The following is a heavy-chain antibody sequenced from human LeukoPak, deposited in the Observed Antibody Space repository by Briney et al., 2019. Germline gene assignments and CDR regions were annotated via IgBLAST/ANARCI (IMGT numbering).Heavy chain of an antibody. V-gene: IGHV4-34*01. CDR2: INHSGST. D-gene: IGHD4-17*01. CDR3: ARGSTVTTRRKFDY. Sequence: SETLSLTCAVYGGSFSGYYWSWIRQPPGKGLEWIGEINHSGSTNYNPSLKSRVTISVDTSKNQFSLKLSSVTAADTAVYYCARGSTVTTRRKFDYWGQGTLVTVSS. CDR1: GGSFSGYY. J-gene: IGHJ4*02.